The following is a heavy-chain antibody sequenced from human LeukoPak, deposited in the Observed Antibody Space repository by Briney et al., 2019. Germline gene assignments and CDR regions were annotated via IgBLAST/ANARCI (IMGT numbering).Heavy chain of an antibody. D-gene: IGHD4-11*01. V-gene: IGHV3-23*01. CDR3: ARGYTNYGYVFDI. J-gene: IGHJ3*02. Sequence: GGTLRLSCAASGFTFSSYGMSWVRQAPGKGLEGVSAISGSGGSTYYADSVKGRFTISRDNARNSLYLQMNNLRVEDTAVYYCARGYTNYGYVFDIWGQGTMVTVSS. CDR1: GFTFSSYG. CDR2: ISGSGGST.